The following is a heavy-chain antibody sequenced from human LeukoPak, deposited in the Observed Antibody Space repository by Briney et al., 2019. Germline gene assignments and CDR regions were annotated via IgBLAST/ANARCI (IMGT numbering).Heavy chain of an antibody. V-gene: IGHV3-30*18. CDR3: AKDRPAAGSFDY. D-gene: IGHD6-13*01. J-gene: IGHJ4*02. CDR2: ISYDGSNK. CDR1: GFTFSSYG. Sequence: GRSLRLSCAASGFTFSSYGMHWVRQAPGKGLEWVAVISYDGSNKYYADSVKGRFTISRDNSKNTLYLHVNSLRPEDTAVYYCAKDRPAAGSFDYWGQGTLVTVSS.